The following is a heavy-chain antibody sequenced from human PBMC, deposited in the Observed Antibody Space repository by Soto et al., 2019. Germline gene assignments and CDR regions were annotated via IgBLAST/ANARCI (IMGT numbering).Heavy chain of an antibody. Sequence: EVQLLESGGDLVQPGGSLRLSCVASGFTFLNYDMHWVRQAPGKGLEWVAGISGSGGTFDTNSVRGRFTISKDDSKNTVYLQMNSLSVEDTALYYCAKDRQGSGPDFDLWGRGTLVTVSS. CDR1: GFTFLNYD. J-gene: IGHJ2*01. CDR3: AKDRQGSGPDFDL. D-gene: IGHD3-10*01. CDR2: ISGSGGT. V-gene: IGHV3-23*01.